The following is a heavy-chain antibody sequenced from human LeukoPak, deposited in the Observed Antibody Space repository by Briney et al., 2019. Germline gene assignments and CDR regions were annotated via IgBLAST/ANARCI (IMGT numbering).Heavy chain of an antibody. CDR3: ARGSSEEMATIAY. V-gene: IGHV1-18*01. CDR2: ISGYNGNT. J-gene: IGHJ4*02. Sequence: ASVKVSCKASGYTFTSYGISWVRQAPGQGLEWMGWISGYNGNTNYAQELQGRVTMTTDTSTSTAYMELRSLRSEDTAIYFCARGSSEEMATIAYWGQGTLVTVSS. CDR1: GYTFTSYG. D-gene: IGHD5-24*01.